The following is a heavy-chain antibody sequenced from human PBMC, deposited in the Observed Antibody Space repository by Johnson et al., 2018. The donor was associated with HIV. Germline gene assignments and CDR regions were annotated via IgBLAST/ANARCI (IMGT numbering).Heavy chain of an antibody. CDR3: ARMMYSRGAFDI. V-gene: IGHV3-30*02. CDR1: GFIFSSYG. CDR2: IRYDGSDK. J-gene: IGHJ3*02. D-gene: IGHD6-13*01. Sequence: QVQLVESGGGVVQPGGSLRLSCAASGFIFSSYGMHWVRQAPGKGLEWVAFIRYDGSDKYYADSVKGRFTISRENAKNSLYLQMNSLRAGDTAVYYCARMMYSRGAFDIWGQGTMVTVSS.